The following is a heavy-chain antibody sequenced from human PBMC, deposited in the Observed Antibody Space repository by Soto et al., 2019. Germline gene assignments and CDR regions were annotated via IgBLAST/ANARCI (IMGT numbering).Heavy chain of an antibody. V-gene: IGHV4-34*01. CDR3: ARDGLGDAFDI. CDR1: GGSFSGYY. Sequence: PSETLSLTCAVYGGSFSGYYWSWIRQPPGKGLEWIGEINHSGSTNYNPSLKSRVTISVDTSKNQFSLKLGSVTAADTAVYYCARDGLGDAFDIWGQGTMVT. J-gene: IGHJ3*02. CDR2: INHSGST. D-gene: IGHD6-19*01.